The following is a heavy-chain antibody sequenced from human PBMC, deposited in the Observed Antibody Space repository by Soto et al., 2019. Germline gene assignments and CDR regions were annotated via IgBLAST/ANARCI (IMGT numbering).Heavy chain of an antibody. J-gene: IGHJ4*02. CDR1: GFTFGNYA. Sequence: GGSLRLSCAASGFTFGNYAMSWVRQAPGKGLEWVSTISNSGRNTYYADSVKGRFTISRGNSKNTLYLQMNSLRAEDTAVYYCEKDVVAMIVVAPDYWGQGTLVTVSS. D-gene: IGHD3-22*01. CDR3: EKDVVAMIVVAPDY. CDR2: ISNSGRNT. V-gene: IGHV3-23*01.